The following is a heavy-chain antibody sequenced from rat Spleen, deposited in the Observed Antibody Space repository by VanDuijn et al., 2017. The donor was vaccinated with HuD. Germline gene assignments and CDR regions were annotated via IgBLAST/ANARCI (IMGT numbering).Heavy chain of an antibody. D-gene: IGHD1-9*01. CDR1: GFTFSDYY. CDR3: ARSIHTNVMDA. Sequence: EVQLVESDGGLVQPGRSLKLSCAASGFTFSDYYMAWVCQAPTKGLEGVATISYDGSSTYYRDSVKGRFTISRDNAKSTLYLQMDSLRSEDTATYYCARSIHTNVMDAWGQGASVTVSS. J-gene: IGHJ4*01. CDR2: ISYDGSST. V-gene: IGHV5-29*01.